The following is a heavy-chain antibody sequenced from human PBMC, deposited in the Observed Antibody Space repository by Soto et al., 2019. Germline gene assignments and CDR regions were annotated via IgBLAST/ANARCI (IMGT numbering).Heavy chain of an antibody. CDR1: GFTFSSYA. CDR2: ISYDGSNK. Sequence: QVQLVQSGGGVVQPGRSLRLSCAASGFTFSSYAMHWVRQAPGKGLEWVAVISYDGSNKYYADSVKGRFTISRDNSKNTLYLQMNSLRAEDTAVYYCARDEGRITIFGVVIYGMDVWGQGTTVTV. D-gene: IGHD3-3*01. V-gene: IGHV3-30-3*01. CDR3: ARDEGRITIFGVVIYGMDV. J-gene: IGHJ6*02.